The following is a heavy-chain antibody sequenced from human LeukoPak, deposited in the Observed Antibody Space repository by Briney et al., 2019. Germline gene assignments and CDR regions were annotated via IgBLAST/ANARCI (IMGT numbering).Heavy chain of an antibody. CDR2: IYYSGST. CDR1: GGSISSYY. D-gene: IGHD3-10*01. Sequence: PSETLSLTCTVSGGSISSYYWSWIRQPPGKGLEWIGYIYYSGSTNYNPSLKSRVTISVDTSKNQFSLKLSSVTAADTAVYYCARGITMVRGVYYYYYGMDVWGQGTTVTVSS. CDR3: ARGITMVRGVYYYYYGMDV. V-gene: IGHV4-59*01. J-gene: IGHJ6*02.